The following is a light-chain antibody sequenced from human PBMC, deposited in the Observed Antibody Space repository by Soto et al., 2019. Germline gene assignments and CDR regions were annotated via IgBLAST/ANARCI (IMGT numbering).Light chain of an antibody. CDR1: SSNIGSNT. Sequence: QSVLAHPPSASGTHGQRVTISCSGSSSNIGSNTVNWYQQLPGTAPKLVIYSNNQRPSGVPDRFSGSKSGTSASLAISGLQSEDEADYYCVAWDDSLNGYVVFGGGTKLTVL. V-gene: IGLV1-44*01. CDR3: VAWDDSLNGYVV. CDR2: SNN. J-gene: IGLJ2*01.